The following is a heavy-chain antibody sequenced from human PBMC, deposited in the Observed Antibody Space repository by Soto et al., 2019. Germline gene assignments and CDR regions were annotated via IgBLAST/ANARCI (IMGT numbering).Heavy chain of an antibody. V-gene: IGHV1-2*04. J-gene: IGHJ4*02. CDR1: GYTFTGYY. CDR3: ARGSLTANKLGTTPHDY. D-gene: IGHD7-27*01. CDR2: INPNSGGT. Sequence: ASVKDSCKASGYTFTGYYMHWVRQAPGQGLEWMGWINPNSGGTNYAQKFQGWVTMTRDTSISTAYMELSRLRSDDTAVYYCARGSLTANKLGTTPHDYWGQGTLVTVSS.